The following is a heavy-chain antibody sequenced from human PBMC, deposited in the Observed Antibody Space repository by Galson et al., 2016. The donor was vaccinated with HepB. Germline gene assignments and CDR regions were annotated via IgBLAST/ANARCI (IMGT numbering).Heavy chain of an antibody. CDR2: LYSSGST. V-gene: IGHV3-53*01. Sequence: LRLSCAASGFSLSSNYMSWIRQTPGQGLEWISVLYSSGSTYYADSVKGRFTISRDNSKNTLYLQMDSLRGNDTAIYYCARDGESGSYDVWGQGTLVSVSS. J-gene: IGHJ4*02. D-gene: IGHD1-26*01. CDR3: ARDGESGSYDV. CDR1: GFSLSSNY.